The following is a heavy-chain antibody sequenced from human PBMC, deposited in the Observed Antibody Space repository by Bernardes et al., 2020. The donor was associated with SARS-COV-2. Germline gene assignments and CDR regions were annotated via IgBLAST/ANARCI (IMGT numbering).Heavy chain of an antibody. D-gene: IGHD2-2*01. CDR1: GFTFGDYA. CDR3: TGDIVVVPAAGANLEGVQYYYGMDV. V-gene: IGHV3-49*04. Sequence: GGSLRLSCTASGFTFGDYAMSWVRQAPGKGLEWVGFIRSKAYGGTTEYAASVKGRFTISRDDSKSIAYLQMNSLKTEDTAVYYCTGDIVVVPAAGANLEGVQYYYGMDVWGQGTTVTVSS. CDR2: IRSKAYGGTT. J-gene: IGHJ6*02.